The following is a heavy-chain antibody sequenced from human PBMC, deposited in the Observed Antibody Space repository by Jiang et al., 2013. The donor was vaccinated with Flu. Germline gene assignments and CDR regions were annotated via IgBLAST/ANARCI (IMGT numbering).Heavy chain of an antibody. CDR2: IFSSAEK. J-gene: IGHJ4*02. CDR1: GFSLNNERMG. Sequence: KPTQTLTLMCTVSGFSLNNERMGVSWFRQPPGRALEWLAHIFSSAEKSYSTSLKNRLTISKDTSKNQVVLTMTNMDPVDTATYYCAHSRANDYGDYGELAYWGQGTLVTVSS. CDR3: AHSRANDYGDYGELAY. D-gene: IGHD4-17*01. V-gene: IGHV2-26*01.